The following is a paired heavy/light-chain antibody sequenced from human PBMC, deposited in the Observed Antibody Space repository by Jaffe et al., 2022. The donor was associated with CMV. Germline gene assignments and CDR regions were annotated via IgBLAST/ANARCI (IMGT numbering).Heavy chain of an antibody. Sequence: QVQLVQSGAEVKKPGASVKVSCKASGYTFTSYGISWVRQAPGQGLEWMGWISAYNGNTNYAQKLQGRVTMTTDTSTSTAYMELRSLRSDDTAVYYCARVGTLWNRRAEDFDYWGQGTLVTVSS. D-gene: IGHD1-1*01. CDR2: ISAYNGNT. J-gene: IGHJ4*02. CDR1: GYTFTSYG. V-gene: IGHV1-18*04. CDR3: ARVGTLWNRRAEDFDY.
Light chain of an antibody. CDR3: AAWDDSLNGPYV. CDR1: SSNIGSNT. V-gene: IGLV1-44*01. Sequence: QSVLTQPPSASGTPGQRVTISCSGSSSNIGSNTVNWYQQLPGTAPKLLIYSNNQRPSGVPDRFSGSKSGTSASLAISGLQSEDEADYYCAAWDDSLNGPYVFGTGTKVTVL. J-gene: IGLJ1*01. CDR2: SNN.